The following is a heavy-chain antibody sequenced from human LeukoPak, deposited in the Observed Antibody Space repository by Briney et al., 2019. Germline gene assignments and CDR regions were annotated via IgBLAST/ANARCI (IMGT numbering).Heavy chain of an antibody. CDR3: VTLRRNSDPSGFYYYYDY. CDR1: GYTFSSFS. J-gene: IGHJ4*02. D-gene: IGHD3-22*01. CDR2: ISVRSNYI. Sequence: GGSLRLSCAASGYTFSSFSINWVRQAPGKGLEWVSSISVRSNYIYYADSVRGRFSISRDDARDSLYLQMNSLRAEDTAVYYCVTLRRNSDPSGFYYYYDYWGQGTLVTVSS. V-gene: IGHV3-21*01.